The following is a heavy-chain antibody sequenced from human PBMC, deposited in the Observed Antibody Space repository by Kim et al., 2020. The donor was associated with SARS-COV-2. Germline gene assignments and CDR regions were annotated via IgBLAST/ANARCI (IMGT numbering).Heavy chain of an antibody. D-gene: IGHD1-1*01. J-gene: IGHJ4*02. V-gene: IGHV1-69*06. CDR3: ARVDAERNFDY. Sequence: SVKVSCKASGDTFSRHGISWVRQAPGQGLEWMAGIIPISGTTNYAQNFQGRVTITADKSTSTVYMELSSLRSEDTAVYYCARVDAERNFDYWGQGTLVTVSS. CDR1: GDTFSRHG. CDR2: IIPISGTT.